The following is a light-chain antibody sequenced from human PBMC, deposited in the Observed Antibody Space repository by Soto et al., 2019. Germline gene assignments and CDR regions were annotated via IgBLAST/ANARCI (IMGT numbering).Light chain of an antibody. CDR2: DVT. J-gene: IGLJ1*01. Sequence: QSVLTQPPSVSGSPGQSVTISCTGTSSDVGAYDYVSWYQQHPGKAPKLMIYDVTKRPSGVPDRFSGSKSGNTASLTISGLRAEDEADYYCCSYAGSYASDYVFGAGTKVTVL. CDR1: SSDVGAYDY. CDR3: CSYAGSYASDYV. V-gene: IGLV2-11*01.